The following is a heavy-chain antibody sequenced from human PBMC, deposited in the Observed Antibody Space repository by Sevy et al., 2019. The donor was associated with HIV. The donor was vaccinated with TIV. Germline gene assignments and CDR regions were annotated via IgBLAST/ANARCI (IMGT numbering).Heavy chain of an antibody. J-gene: IGHJ4*02. V-gene: IGHV4-4*02. Sequence: SETLSLTCAVSGGSISSSNWWSWVRQPPGKGLEWIGEIYHSGSTNYNPSLKSRVTISVDKSKNQFSLKLSFVTAADTAVYYCARLQGYSKGFDYWGQGTLVTVSS. CDR2: IYHSGST. D-gene: IGHD4-4*01. CDR3: ARLQGYSKGFDY. CDR1: GGSISSSNW.